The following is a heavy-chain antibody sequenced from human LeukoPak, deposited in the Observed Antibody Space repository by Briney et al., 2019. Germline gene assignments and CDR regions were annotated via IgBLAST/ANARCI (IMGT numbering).Heavy chain of an antibody. Sequence: GASVKVSCKASGYSFTGCYMHWVRQAPGQGLEWMGWINPNSGDTTYAQKFQGRVTMTRDTSITTAYMELTRLRSDDTTIYYCARERNYGDYGNAFDVWGQGTKVTVSS. V-gene: IGHV1-2*02. CDR3: ARERNYGDYGNAFDV. D-gene: IGHD4-17*01. J-gene: IGHJ3*01. CDR2: INPNSGDT. CDR1: GYSFTGCY.